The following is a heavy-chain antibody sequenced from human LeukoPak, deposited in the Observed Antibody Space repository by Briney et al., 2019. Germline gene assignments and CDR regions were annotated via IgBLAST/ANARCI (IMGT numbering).Heavy chain of an antibody. V-gene: IGHV3-30*04. CDR1: RFIFSSYV. Sequence: GGSLRLSCAASRFIFSSYVMHWVRQAPGKGLEWVAVIAHDGSQTYYSDSVKGRFTISRDNSKNTLYLQMSSLRAEDTAVYFCAKDGGSNSYWYFDLWGRGTLVTVSS. D-gene: IGHD1-26*01. J-gene: IGHJ2*01. CDR2: IAHDGSQT. CDR3: AKDGGSNSYWYFDL.